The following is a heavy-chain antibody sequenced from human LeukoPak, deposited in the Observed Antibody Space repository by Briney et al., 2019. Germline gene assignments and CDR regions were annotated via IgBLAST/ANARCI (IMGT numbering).Heavy chain of an antibody. CDR2: IWYDGSNR. CDR1: GFTFSRYG. J-gene: IGHJ4*02. V-gene: IGHV3-33*01. CDR3: ARDFGFSPSSGYSFDY. Sequence: GRSLRLSCVASGFTFSRYGMHWVRQAPGKGLEWVAVIWYDGSNRQYVDSVKGRFTISRDNSKNTLYLQMNSLRADDTAVYYCARDFGFSPSSGYSFDYWGQGTLVTVSS. D-gene: IGHD3-22*01.